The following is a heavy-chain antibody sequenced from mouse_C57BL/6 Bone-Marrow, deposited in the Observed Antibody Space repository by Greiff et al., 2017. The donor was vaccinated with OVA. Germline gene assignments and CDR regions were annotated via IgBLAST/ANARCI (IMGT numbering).Heavy chain of an antibody. CDR1: GFNIKNTY. J-gene: IGHJ3*01. CDR2: IDPANGNT. V-gene: IGHV14-3*01. D-gene: IGHD1-1*01. CDR3: TRLLRCGCSSWFAY. Sequence: EVQLQQSVAELVRPGASVKLSCTASGFNIKNTYMHWVKQRHEQGLEWIGRIDPANGNTKYAPKFQGKATITADTSSNTAYLQLSSLTSEDAAVYYCTRLLRCGCSSWFAYWGQGTLVTVSA.